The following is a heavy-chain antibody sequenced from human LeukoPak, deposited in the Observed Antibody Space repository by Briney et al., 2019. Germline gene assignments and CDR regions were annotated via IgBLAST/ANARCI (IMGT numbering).Heavy chain of an antibody. D-gene: IGHD2-8*01. CDR1: GYSFTGYY. J-gene: IGHJ6*03. V-gene: IGHV1-2*02. CDR3: ARGGLRVMVYRLYYMDV. Sequence: ASVKVSCKASGYSFTGYYMHRVRQAPGQGPEWMGWINPNSGDTKYAQKFQGRVTMTRDTSISTAYMELTRLRSDDTAVYYCARGGLRVMVYRLYYMDVWGKGTTVTVSS. CDR2: INPNSGDT.